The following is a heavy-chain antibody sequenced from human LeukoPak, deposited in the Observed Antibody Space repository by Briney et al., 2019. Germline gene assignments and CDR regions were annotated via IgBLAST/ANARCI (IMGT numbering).Heavy chain of an antibody. Sequence: SLRLSCAASEFTLDDYAMHSVRQAPGKGLGCDLVISWNSGSIGYADSVKGRFTISRDNAQNSLYLQMNSLRAEDMALYDCVKDGERSGWYGGYFQHWGQGTLVTVSS. CDR3: VKDGERSGWYGGYFQH. CDR1: EFTLDDYA. V-gene: IGHV3-9*03. D-gene: IGHD6-19*01. J-gene: IGHJ1*01. CDR2: ISWNSGSI.